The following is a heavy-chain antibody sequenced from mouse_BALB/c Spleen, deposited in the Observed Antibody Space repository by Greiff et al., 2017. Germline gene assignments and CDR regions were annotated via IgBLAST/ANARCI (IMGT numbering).Heavy chain of an antibody. J-gene: IGHJ3*01. CDR1: GYTFTSYT. CDR3: ARWAGPFLLAD. Sequence: VKLVESAAELARPGASVKMSCKASGYTFTSYTMHWVKQRPGQGLEWIGYINPSSGYTEYNQKFKDKTTLTADKSSSTAYMQLSSLTSEDSAVYCGARWAGPFLLADGGQGTLVTVSA. V-gene: IGHV1-4*02. CDR2: INPSSGYT.